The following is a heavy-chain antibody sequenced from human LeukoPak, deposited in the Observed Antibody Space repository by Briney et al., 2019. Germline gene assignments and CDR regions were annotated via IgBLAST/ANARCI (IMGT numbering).Heavy chain of an antibody. CDR2: INPDGSRI. CDR3: SRDFVGADDY. D-gene: IGHD1-26*01. Sequence: GGSLRLSCAASGFTPSEYWMHWVRQAPGKGPVWVSRINPDGSRIDYADSVRGRFTISRDSAKNTLYLQINSLRAEDTAVYYCSRDFVGADDYWGQGTLVTVSS. CDR1: GFTPSEYW. J-gene: IGHJ4*02. V-gene: IGHV3-74*01.